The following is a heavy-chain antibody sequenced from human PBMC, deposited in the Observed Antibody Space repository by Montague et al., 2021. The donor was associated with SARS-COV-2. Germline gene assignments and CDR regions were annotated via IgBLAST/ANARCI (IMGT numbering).Heavy chain of an antibody. D-gene: IGHD3-22*01. CDR1: GYSFTSYW. CDR2: XYPXXXDT. CDR3: ARPVLPYDSSGYYPY. J-gene: IGHJ4*02. V-gene: IGHV5-51*03. Sequence: QSGAEVKKPGESLKISCKGSGYSFTSYWIGWVRQMPGKGLEWMGXXYPXXXDTRYSPSFQGQVTISADKSISTAYLQWSSLKASDTAMYYCARPVLPYDSSGYYPYWGQGTLVTVSS.